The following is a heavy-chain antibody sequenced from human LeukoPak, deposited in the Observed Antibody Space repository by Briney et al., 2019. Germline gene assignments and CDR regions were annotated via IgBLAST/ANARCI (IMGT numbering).Heavy chain of an antibody. V-gene: IGHV6-1*01. D-gene: IGHD1-7*01. CDR1: GDSVSSDRAA. CDR3: ARDLEYNLNYFHYFDY. CDR2: TFYRSKWYN. Sequence: SQTLSLTCAISGDSVSSDRAAWNWIRQSPSRGLEWLGRTFYRSKWYNDYAPAVQSRITINPDTFKNHFSLQLHSVTPEDTAVYYCARDLEYNLNYFHYFDYWGQGTLVTVSS. J-gene: IGHJ4*02.